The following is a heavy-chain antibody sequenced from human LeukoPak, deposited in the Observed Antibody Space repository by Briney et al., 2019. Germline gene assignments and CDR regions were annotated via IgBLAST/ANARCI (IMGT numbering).Heavy chain of an antibody. D-gene: IGHD6-19*01. CDR3: AREISSGWYRD. Sequence: PSETLSLTCTVSGYSISSGYYWGWIRQPPGKGLEWIGSIYHSGSTYYNPSLKSRVTISVDTSKNQFSLKLSSVTAADTAVYYCAREISSGWYRDWGQGTLVTVSS. CDR1: GYSISSGYY. CDR2: IYHSGST. J-gene: IGHJ4*02. V-gene: IGHV4-38-2*02.